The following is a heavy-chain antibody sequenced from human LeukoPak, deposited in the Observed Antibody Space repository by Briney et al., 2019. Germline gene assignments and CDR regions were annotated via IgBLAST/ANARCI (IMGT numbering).Heavy chain of an antibody. CDR2: ISSTGTTI. D-gene: IGHD5-12*01. CDR3: AKGPNTVVPTC. CDR1: GFTFSSCE. V-gene: IGHV3-48*03. J-gene: IGHJ4*02. Sequence: GGSLRLSCAASGFTFSSCEMNWDRQAPGKGLEWVSYISSTGTTIYYADSVKGRFTISRDTSKNTLYVQMNSLRAEDTAVYYCAKGPNTVVPTCWGQGTLVTVSS.